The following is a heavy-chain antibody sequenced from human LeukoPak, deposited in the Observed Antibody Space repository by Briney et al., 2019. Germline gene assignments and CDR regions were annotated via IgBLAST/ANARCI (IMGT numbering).Heavy chain of an antibody. V-gene: IGHV1-18*01. CDR3: ARGNWNDPLRN. CDR2: ISAYNGGT. J-gene: IGHJ4*02. CDR1: GYTFTSYG. D-gene: IGHD1-20*01. Sequence: ASVKVSCKASGYTFTSYGIHWVRQAPGQGPEWMGWISAYNGGTNYGQRLQGRVTMTTDKSTSTVYMEMRSLILDDTAVYYCARGNWNDPLRNWGQGTLITVSS.